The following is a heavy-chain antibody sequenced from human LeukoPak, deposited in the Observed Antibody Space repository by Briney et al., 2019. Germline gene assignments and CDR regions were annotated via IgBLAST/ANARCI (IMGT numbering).Heavy chain of an antibody. J-gene: IGHJ4*01. CDR1: GFTFTDVS. CDR2: IGHVAGDI. D-gene: IGHD1-1*01. Sequence: GGSLRLSCITSGFTFTDVSMSWVRQAPGKGLEWVAFIGHVAGDIFYGDSVKVRFTISRDDAKGSVYLQMDSLRVDDTAVYFCARDPYTGSMFDYWGHGTLVTVSS. CDR3: ARDPYTGSMFDY. V-gene: IGHV3-21*01.